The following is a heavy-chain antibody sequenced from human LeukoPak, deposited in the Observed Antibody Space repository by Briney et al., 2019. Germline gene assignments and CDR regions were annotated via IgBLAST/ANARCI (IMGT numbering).Heavy chain of an antibody. CDR1: GESFSDYY. Sequence: KSSETLSLTCAVFGESFSDYYWSWIRQPPGKGLEWIGEINHSGIPNYNPSLKSRVTISADTCKNQFSLTLSSVTAADTSVYYCASGTVAGTGWGQGTLVTVSS. D-gene: IGHD6-19*01. V-gene: IGHV4-34*01. CDR3: ASGTVAGTG. J-gene: IGHJ4*02. CDR2: INHSGIP.